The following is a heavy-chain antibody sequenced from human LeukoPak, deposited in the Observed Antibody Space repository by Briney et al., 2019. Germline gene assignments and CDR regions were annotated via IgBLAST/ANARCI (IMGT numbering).Heavy chain of an antibody. J-gene: IGHJ4*02. CDR1: GGSISNYY. CDR3: ARHQSSGWDDTFDY. V-gene: IGHV4-59*08. D-gene: IGHD6-19*01. Sequence: SETLSLTCTVSGGSISNYYWTWIRQPPGKGLEWIGYIYYSGNTNYNPSLKGRVTMSLDTSKNQFSLKLRSVTAADTAVYYCARHQSSGWDDTFDYWGQGTLVTVSS. CDR2: IYYSGNT.